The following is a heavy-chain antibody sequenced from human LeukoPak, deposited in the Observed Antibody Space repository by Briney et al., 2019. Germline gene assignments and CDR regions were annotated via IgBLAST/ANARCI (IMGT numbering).Heavy chain of an antibody. CDR2: IYYSGST. D-gene: IGHD5-18*01. J-gene: IGHJ4*02. CDR1: GGSVSSGSYY. V-gene: IGHV4-61*01. CDR3: ARALGGYKSGPVNY. Sequence: PSETLSLTCTVSGGSVSSGSYYWSWIRQPPGKGLEWIGYIYYSGSTNYNPSLKSRVTISVDTSKNQFSLKLSPVTAADTAVYYCARALGGYKSGPVNYWGQGTLVTVSS.